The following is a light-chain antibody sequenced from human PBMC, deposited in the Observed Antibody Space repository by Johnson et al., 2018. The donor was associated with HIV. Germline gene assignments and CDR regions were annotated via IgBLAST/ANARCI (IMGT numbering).Light chain of an antibody. CDR3: GTWDSSLSAGRV. J-gene: IGLJ1*01. CDR2: ENN. Sequence: QSVLTQSPSVSAAPGQKVTISCSGSSSNIGNNYVSWYQQLPGTAPKLLIYENNKRPSGIPDRFSGSKSGTSATLGITGLQTGDVADYYCGTWDSSLSAGRVFGTGTKVTVL. CDR1: SSNIGNNY. V-gene: IGLV1-51*02.